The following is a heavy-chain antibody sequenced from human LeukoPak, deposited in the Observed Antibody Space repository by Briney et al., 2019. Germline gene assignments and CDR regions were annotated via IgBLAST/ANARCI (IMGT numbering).Heavy chain of an antibody. CDR1: GFTLSSYW. D-gene: IGHD3-16*01. Sequence: GGSLRLSCAASGFTLSSYWMHWVRQAPGKGLESVSAISENGGRTYYANSVKGRFTNSRDNSKNTLYLQMDSLRAEDMAVYYCARDRVGGWAFDIWGQGTMVTVSS. V-gene: IGHV3-64*01. J-gene: IGHJ3*02. CDR3: ARDRVGGWAFDI. CDR2: ISENGGRT.